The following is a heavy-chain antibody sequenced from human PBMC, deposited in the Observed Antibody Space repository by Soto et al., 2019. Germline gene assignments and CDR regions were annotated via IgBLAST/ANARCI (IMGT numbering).Heavy chain of an antibody. CDR2: IGTAGDT. CDR3: VRAPDYGDLDY. J-gene: IGHJ4*02. D-gene: IGHD4-17*01. V-gene: IGHV3-13*01. CDR1: GFTFSSYD. Sequence: EVQLVESGGGLVQPGGSLRLSCAASGFTFSSYDMHWVRQATGKGLEWVSVIGTAGDTYYPGSVKGRFTISRENAKNSLYLQMNSLRAGDTALYYCVRAPDYGDLDYWGQGTLVTVSS.